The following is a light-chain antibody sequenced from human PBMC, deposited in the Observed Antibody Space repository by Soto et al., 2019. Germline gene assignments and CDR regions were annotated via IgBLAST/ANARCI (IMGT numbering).Light chain of an antibody. CDR2: GAS. CDR3: QQYGSSPGT. V-gene: IGKV3-20*01. CDR1: QSVSSSY. J-gene: IGKJ1*01. Sequence: EIVLTQSPGTLSLSPGERATLSCRASQSVSSSYLAWYQQKPGQAPRLLIYGASSRATGIPDRFSGSGPGTDFTLTISRLEPEDFAVYYCQQYGSSPGTFGQGTKVDNK.